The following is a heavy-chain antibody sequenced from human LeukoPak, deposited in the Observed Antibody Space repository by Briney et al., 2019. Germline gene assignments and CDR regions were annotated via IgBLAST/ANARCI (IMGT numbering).Heavy chain of an antibody. CDR1: GGSISSYY. CDR2: IYYSGST. CDR3: ARDQGDVGNDAFDI. Sequence: SETLSLTCTVSGGSISSYYWSWIRQPPGKGLEWIGYIYYSGSTNYNPSLKSRVTISVDTSKNQFSLKLSSVTAADTAVYYCARDQGDVGNDAFDIWGQGTMVTVSS. D-gene: IGHD3-10*01. J-gene: IGHJ3*02. V-gene: IGHV4-59*01.